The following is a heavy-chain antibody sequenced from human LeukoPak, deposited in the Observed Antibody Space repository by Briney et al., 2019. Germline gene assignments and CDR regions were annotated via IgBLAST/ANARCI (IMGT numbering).Heavy chain of an antibody. Sequence: GGSLRLSCAASGFTFSSYSMNWVRQAPGKGLEWVSSISSSSSYIYYAGSVKGRFTISRDNAKNSLYLQMNSLRAEDTAVYYCARDSGQSSSGYSPGRAFDIWGQGTMVTVSS. J-gene: IGHJ3*02. V-gene: IGHV3-21*01. D-gene: IGHD3-22*01. CDR2: ISSSSSYI. CDR1: GFTFSSYS. CDR3: ARDSGQSSSGYSPGRAFDI.